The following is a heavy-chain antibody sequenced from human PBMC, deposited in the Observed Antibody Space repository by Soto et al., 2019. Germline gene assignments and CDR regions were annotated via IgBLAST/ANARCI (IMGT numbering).Heavy chain of an antibody. D-gene: IGHD5-12*01. CDR3: ARHQYSGYDWDYFDY. J-gene: IGHJ4*02. Sequence: SETLSLTCTVSGGSISSSSYYWGWIRQPPGKGLEWIGSIYYSGSTYYNPSLKSRVTLSVDTSKNQFSLTLSSVTAADTAVYYCARHQYSGYDWDYFDYWGQGTLVTVSS. V-gene: IGHV4-39*01. CDR1: GGSISSSSYY. CDR2: IYYSGST.